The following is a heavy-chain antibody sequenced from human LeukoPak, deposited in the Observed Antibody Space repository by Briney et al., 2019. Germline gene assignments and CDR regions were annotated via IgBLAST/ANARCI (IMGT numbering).Heavy chain of an antibody. CDR1: GYTFTGYH. D-gene: IGHD1-14*01. V-gene: IGHV1-2*02. CDR2: INPNSGAT. J-gene: IGHJ4*02. Sequence: ASVKVSCKASGYTFTGYHMHWVRQAPGQGLEWMAWINPNSGATDYAQKCQGRVTMTRDTSTSTAYMELSRLRSDDTAVYYCARLNGNHFDYWGQGTLVTVSS. CDR3: ARLNGNHFDY.